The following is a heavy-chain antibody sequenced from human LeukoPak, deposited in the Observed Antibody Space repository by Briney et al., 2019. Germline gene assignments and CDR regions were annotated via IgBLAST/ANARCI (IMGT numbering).Heavy chain of an antibody. V-gene: IGHV4-39*07. Sequence: MPSETLSLTCTVSGGSISSSSYYWGWIRQPPGKGLEWIGSIYYSGSTNYNPSLKSRVTMSVDTSKNQFSLKLSSVTAADTAVYYCARDGTPYSSGWYNYWGQGTLVTVSS. D-gene: IGHD6-19*01. J-gene: IGHJ4*02. CDR2: IYYSGST. CDR3: ARDGTPYSSGWYNY. CDR1: GGSISSSSYY.